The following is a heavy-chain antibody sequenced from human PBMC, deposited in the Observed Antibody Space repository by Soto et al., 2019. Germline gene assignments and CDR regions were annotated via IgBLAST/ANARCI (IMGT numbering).Heavy chain of an antibody. V-gene: IGHV3-48*03. CDR1: GFTFSSYE. CDR2: ISSSGSTI. J-gene: IGHJ6*02. D-gene: IGHD3-3*01. Sequence: GGSLRLSCAASGFTFSSYEMNWVRQAPGKGLEWVSYISSSGSTIYYADSVKGRFTISRDNAKNSLYLQMNSLRAEDTAVYYCARDGFYYDFWSGYSSDSGMDVWGQGTTVTVSS. CDR3: ARDGFYYDFWSGYSSDSGMDV.